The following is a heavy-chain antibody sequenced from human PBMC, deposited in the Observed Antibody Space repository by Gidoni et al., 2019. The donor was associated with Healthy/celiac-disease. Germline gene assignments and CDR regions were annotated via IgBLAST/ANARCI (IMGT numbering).Heavy chain of an antibody. CDR2: ISGSGSIT. J-gene: IGHJ4*02. CDR1: GFTFSSYA. D-gene: IGHD3-16*02. Sequence: EVQLLESGGGLVQPGGSLRLSCAASGFTFSSYAMSWVRQAPGKGLEWVSAISGSGSITYYADSVKGRFSISRDNSKNTLRLQMNSLRAEDTAVYYCARFFGDYIWGTYPHVFDYWGQGTLVTVSS. V-gene: IGHV3-23*01. CDR3: ARFFGDYIWGTYPHVFDY.